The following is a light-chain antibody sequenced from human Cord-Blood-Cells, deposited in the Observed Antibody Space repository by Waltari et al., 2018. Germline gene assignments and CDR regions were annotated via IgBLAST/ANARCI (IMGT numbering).Light chain of an antibody. J-gene: IGLJ1*01. CDR3: CSYAGSSTFLYV. V-gene: IGLV2-23*01. CDR2: EGS. Sequence: QSALTQPASVSGSPGQSITISCTGTSSDVGSYNLVSWYQQHPGKAPKLMIYEGSKRPSGVSNRFSRSKSGNTASLTISVLQAEDEADYYCCSYAGSSTFLYVFGTGTKVTVL. CDR1: SSDVGSYNL.